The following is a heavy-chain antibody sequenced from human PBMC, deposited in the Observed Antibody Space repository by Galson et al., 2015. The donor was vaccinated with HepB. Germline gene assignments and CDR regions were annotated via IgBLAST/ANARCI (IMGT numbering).Heavy chain of an antibody. CDR3: ARERVVWGAPGY. Sequence: SLRLSCAASGFTFSSYSMNWVRQAPGKGLEWVSSISSSSSYIYYADSVKGRFTISRDNAKNSLYLQMNSLRAEDTAVYYCARERVVWGAPGYWGQGTLVTVSS. D-gene: IGHD3-10*01. CDR2: ISSSSSYI. J-gene: IGHJ4*02. CDR1: GFTFSSYS. V-gene: IGHV3-21*01.